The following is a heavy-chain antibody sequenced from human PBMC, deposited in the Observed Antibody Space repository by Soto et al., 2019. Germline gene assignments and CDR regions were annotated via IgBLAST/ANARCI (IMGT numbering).Heavy chain of an antibody. CDR1: GYTFTGYY. V-gene: IGHV1-2*02. Sequence: ASVKVSCKASGYTFTGYYMHWVRQAPGQGLEWMGWINPNSGGTNYAQKFQGRVTMTRDTSISTAYMELSRLRSDDTAVYYCAVATVVNPNYSYYGMDVWGQGTAVTVSS. D-gene: IGHD5-12*01. CDR3: AVATVVNPNYSYYGMDV. CDR2: INPNSGGT. J-gene: IGHJ6*02.